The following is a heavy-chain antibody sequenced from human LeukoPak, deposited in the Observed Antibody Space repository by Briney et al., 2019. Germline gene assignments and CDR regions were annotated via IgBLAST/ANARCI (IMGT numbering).Heavy chain of an antibody. CDR2: IYYSGST. V-gene: IGHV4-59*01. Sequence: SEALSLTCTVSGGSISSYYWSWIRQPPGKGLEWIGYIYYSGSTNYNPSPKSRVTISVDTSKNQFSLKLSSVTAADTAVYYCARGPGRYILTGYPYYFDYWGQGTLVTVSS. CDR3: ARGPGRYILTGYPYYFDY. CDR1: GGSISSYY. D-gene: IGHD3-9*01. J-gene: IGHJ4*02.